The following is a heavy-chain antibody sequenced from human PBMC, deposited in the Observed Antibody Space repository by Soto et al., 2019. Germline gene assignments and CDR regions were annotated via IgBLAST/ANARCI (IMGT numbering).Heavy chain of an antibody. CDR2: INSEGSIT. D-gene: IGHD3-16*02. Sequence: EVQLVESGGGLVQPGGSLRLSCAASGFTFSSYWMHWVRQVPEKGLVWVSRINSEGSITNYADAVKGRFTISRDNVKNTLDLQMNSLRAEDTAVYYCVRYPRSVGGSYRPDYWGQGTLVTVSS. CDR3: VRYPRSVGGSYRPDY. V-gene: IGHV3-74*01. CDR1: GFTFSSYW. J-gene: IGHJ4*02.